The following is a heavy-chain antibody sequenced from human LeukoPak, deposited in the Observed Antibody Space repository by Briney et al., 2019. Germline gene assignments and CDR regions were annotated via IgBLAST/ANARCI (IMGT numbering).Heavy chain of an antibody. J-gene: IGHJ5*02. CDR1: GGSISSYC. CDR3: ARDRVWFDP. CDR2: IYYSGST. V-gene: IGHV4-59*01. Sequence: SETLSLTCTVSGGSISSYCWSWIRQPPGKGLEWIGYIYYSGSTNYNPSLKSRVTISVDTSKNQFSLKLSSVTAADTAVYYCARDRVWFDPWGQGTLVTVSS.